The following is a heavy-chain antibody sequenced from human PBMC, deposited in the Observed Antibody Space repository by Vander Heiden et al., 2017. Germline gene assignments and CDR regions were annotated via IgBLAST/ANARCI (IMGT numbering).Heavy chain of an antibody. J-gene: IGHJ6*02. V-gene: IGHV4-4*07. CDR2: IYSTGSS. CDR3: ARLKTVTTGHFYGMDV. CDR1: GGSISGFY. D-gene: IGHD4-4*01. Sequence: QVQLQESGPGLVKPSETLSLTYTVSGGSISGFYWSWIRQPAGKGLEWIGRIYSTGSSNYNPSLKSRVTMSTDTSKNRFSLRLTSVTAADTAMYFCARLKTVTTGHFYGMDVWGQGTPVTVS.